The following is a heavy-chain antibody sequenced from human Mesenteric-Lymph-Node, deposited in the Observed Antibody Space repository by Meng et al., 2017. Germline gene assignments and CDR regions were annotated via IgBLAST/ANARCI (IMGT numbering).Heavy chain of an antibody. Sequence: GGSLRPSCAASGFTFSSYWMSWVRQAPGKGLEWVANIKQDGSEKYYVDSGKGRFTISRDNAKNSLCLQMNSLRAEDTAVYYCARDQGYSSGWYRSDAFDIWGQGTMVTVSS. V-gene: IGHV3-7*01. CDR2: IKQDGSEK. J-gene: IGHJ3*02. CDR1: GFTFSSYW. CDR3: ARDQGYSSGWYRSDAFDI. D-gene: IGHD6-19*01.